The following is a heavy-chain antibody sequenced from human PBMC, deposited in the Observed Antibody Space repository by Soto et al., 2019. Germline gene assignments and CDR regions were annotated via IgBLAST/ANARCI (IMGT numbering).Heavy chain of an antibody. CDR1: GFSLSNARMG. CDR2: IFSNDEK. Sequence: SGPTLVNPTETLTLTCTVSGFSLSNARMGVSWIRQPPGKALEWLAHIFSNDEKSYSTSLKSRLTISKDTSKSQVVLTMTNIDHAAKATYYCARIGWSSSSWYYYYSMDVSDQGTTVTVSS. J-gene: IGHJ6*02. CDR3: ARIGWSSSSWYYYYSMDV. V-gene: IGHV2-26*01. D-gene: IGHD6-13*01.